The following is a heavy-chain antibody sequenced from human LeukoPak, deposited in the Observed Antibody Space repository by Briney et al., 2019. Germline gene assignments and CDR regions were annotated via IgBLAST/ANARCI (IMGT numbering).Heavy chain of an antibody. D-gene: IGHD3/OR15-3a*01. CDR1: GFTVTNNN. V-gene: IGHV3-53*01. Sequence: GGSLRLSCAVSGFTVTNNNMNCVRQAPGKGLEWGSVIYSDGSTYYADSVKGRFTISRDNSKNTLYLQMDSLRAEDTAVYYCASGTLWTGYWYYYMDVWGKGTTVTVSS. CDR3: ASGTLWTGYWYYYMDV. CDR2: IYSDGST. J-gene: IGHJ6*03.